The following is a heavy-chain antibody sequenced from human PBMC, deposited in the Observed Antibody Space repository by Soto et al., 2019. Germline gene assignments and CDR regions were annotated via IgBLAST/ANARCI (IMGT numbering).Heavy chain of an antibody. Sequence: EVQLVESGGGLVKPGGSLRLSCAASGFTFSSYSMNWVRQAPGKGLEWVSSISSSSSYIYYADSVKGRFTISRDNAKNSLYLQMNSLRAEDTAVYYCARDTGNNGYCSGGSCYPYYYYYGMDVWGQGTTVTVSS. CDR3: ARDTGNNGYCSGGSCYPYYYYYGMDV. CDR2: ISSSSSYI. J-gene: IGHJ6*02. V-gene: IGHV3-21*01. CDR1: GFTFSSYS. D-gene: IGHD2-15*01.